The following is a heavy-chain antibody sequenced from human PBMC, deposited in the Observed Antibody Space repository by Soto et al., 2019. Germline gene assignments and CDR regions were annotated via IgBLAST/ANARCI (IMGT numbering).Heavy chain of an antibody. CDR2: ISYDGSNK. Sequence: GGSLRLSCAASGFTFSSYAMHWVRQAPGKGLEWVAVISYDGSNKYYADSVKGRFTISRDNSKNTLYLQMNSLRAEDTAVYYCARDYCSGGSCYSFRFDPWGQGTLVTVSS. V-gene: IGHV3-30-3*01. J-gene: IGHJ5*02. D-gene: IGHD2-15*01. CDR1: GFTFSSYA. CDR3: ARDYCSGGSCYSFRFDP.